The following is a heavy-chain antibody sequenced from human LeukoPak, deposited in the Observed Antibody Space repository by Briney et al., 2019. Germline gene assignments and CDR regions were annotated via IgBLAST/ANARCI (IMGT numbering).Heavy chain of an antibody. J-gene: IGHJ4*02. CDR3: ARGETYYYDSSGYYDFDY. V-gene: IGHV3-30-3*01. Sequence: GGSLRLSCAASGFTFSSYAMHWVRQAPGKGLEWVAVISYDGSSKYYADSVKGRFTISRDNSKNTLYLQMNSLRAEDTAVYYCARGETYYYDSSGYYDFDYWGQGTLVTVSS. CDR2: ISYDGSSK. D-gene: IGHD3-22*01. CDR1: GFTFSSYA.